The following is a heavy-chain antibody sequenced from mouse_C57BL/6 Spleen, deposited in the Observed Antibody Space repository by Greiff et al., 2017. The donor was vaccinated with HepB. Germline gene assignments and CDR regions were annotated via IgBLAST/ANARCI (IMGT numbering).Heavy chain of an antibody. CDR2: IDPNSGGT. Sequence: QVQLQQPGAELVKPGASVKLSCKASGYTFTSYWMHWVKQRPGRGLEWIGRIDPNSGGTKYNEKFKSKATLTVDKPSSQAYMQLRSLTSEDAAVYYCARWGYYGSSPYAMDYWGQGTSVTVSS. V-gene: IGHV1-72*01. J-gene: IGHJ4*01. CDR1: GYTFTSYW. D-gene: IGHD1-1*01. CDR3: ARWGYYGSSPYAMDY.